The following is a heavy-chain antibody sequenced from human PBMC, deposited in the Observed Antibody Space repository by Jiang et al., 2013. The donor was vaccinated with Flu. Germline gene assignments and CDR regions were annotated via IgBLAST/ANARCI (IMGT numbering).Heavy chain of an antibody. J-gene: IGHJ6*02. CDR1: GYTFTSYD. V-gene: IGHV1-8*01. Sequence: SGAEVKKPGASVKVSCKASGYTFTSYDINWVRQATGQGLEWMGWMNPNSGNTGYAQKFQGRVTMTRNTSISTAYMELSSLRSEDTAVYYCARARSVVRGAVGPYYYGMDVWGQGTTVTVSS. CDR2: MNPNSGNT. CDR3: ARARSVVRGAVGPYYYGMDV. D-gene: IGHD3-10*01.